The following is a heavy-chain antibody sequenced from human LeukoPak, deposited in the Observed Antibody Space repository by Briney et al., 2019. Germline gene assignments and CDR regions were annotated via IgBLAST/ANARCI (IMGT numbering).Heavy chain of an antibody. Sequence: SETLSLTCTVSGGSISSYYWSWIRQPPGKGLEWIGYIYYSGSTNYNPSLKSRVTISVDTSKNQFSLKLSSVTAADTAVYYCARSIAAAESEYFQHWGQGTLVTVSS. CDR1: GGSISSYY. V-gene: IGHV4-59*08. CDR2: IYYSGST. J-gene: IGHJ1*01. CDR3: ARSIAAAESEYFQH. D-gene: IGHD6-13*01.